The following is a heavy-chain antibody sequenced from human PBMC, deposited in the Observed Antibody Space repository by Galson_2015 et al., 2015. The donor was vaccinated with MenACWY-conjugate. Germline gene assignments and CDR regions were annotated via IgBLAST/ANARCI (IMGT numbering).Heavy chain of an antibody. D-gene: IGHD1-26*01. CDR3: ARGIVGATLDAFNI. V-gene: IGHV1-3*01. Sequence: QSGAEVKKPGASVKVSCKASGYTFTTYSIHWVRQAPGQRLEWMGWTNAGNGNTKYSRKFQGRVTITRDTSASTAYMELSSLRSEDTAVYYCARGIVGATLDAFNIWGQGTMVTVSS. CDR1: GYTFTTYS. J-gene: IGHJ3*02. CDR2: TNAGNGNT.